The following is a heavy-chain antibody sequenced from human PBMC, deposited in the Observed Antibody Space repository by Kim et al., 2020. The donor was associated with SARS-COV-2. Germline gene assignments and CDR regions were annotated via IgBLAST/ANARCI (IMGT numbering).Heavy chain of an antibody. CDR2: IIPIFGTA. D-gene: IGHD6-19*01. V-gene: IGHV1-69*13. Sequence: SVKVSCKTSGGTFSNFAISWVRQAPGQGLEWMGGIIPIFGTANYAQKFQGRVTITADESTSTAYMELSSLRTEDTAVYYCATVEVGSHMDSDWYDYFDYWGQGTLVTVSS. CDR3: ATVEVGSHMDSDWYDYFDY. CDR1: GGTFSNFA. J-gene: IGHJ4*02.